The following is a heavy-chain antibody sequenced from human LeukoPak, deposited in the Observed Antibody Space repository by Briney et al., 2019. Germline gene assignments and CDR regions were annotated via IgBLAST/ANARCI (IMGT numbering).Heavy chain of an antibody. D-gene: IGHD5-24*01. Sequence: PGGSLRLSWAASGFTFSSYSMNWVRQAPGKGLEWVSSISSSSSYIYYADSVKGRFTISRDNAKNSLYLQMNSLRAEDTAVYYCARDWDGHRGYFDYLGQGGLATDPS. J-gene: IGHJ4*02. V-gene: IGHV3-21*01. CDR3: ARDWDGHRGYFDY. CDR2: ISSSSSYI. CDR1: GFTFSSYS.